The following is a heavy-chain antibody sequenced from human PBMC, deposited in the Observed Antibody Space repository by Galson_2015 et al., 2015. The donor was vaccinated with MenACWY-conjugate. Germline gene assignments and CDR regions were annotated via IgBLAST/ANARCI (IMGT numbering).Heavy chain of an antibody. CDR3: ARYGGDYYDSSGYLDS. J-gene: IGHJ4*02. D-gene: IGHD3-22*01. Sequence: SLRLSCAASGFTVSNNYMSWVRQAPGKGLEWVSVIYSGGSTYYADSVKGRFTLSRDNSKNTLYLQTNSLRVEDTAVYYCARYGGDYYDSSGYLDSWGQGTLVTVSS. V-gene: IGHV3-53*01. CDR1: GFTVSNNY. CDR2: IYSGGST.